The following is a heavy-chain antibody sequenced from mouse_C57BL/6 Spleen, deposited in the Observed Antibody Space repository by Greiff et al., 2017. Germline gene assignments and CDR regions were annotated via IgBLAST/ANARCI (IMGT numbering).Heavy chain of an antibody. D-gene: IGHD1-1*01. CDR2: IYPGGGYT. V-gene: IGHV1-63*01. CDR1: GYTFTNYW. Sequence: VKLMESGAELVRPGTSVKMSCKASGYTFTNYWIGWAKQRPGHGLEWIGDIYPGGGYTNYNEKFKGKATLTADKSSSTAYMQFSSLTSEDSAIYYCARYYGSSYYAMDYWGQGTSVTVSS. J-gene: IGHJ4*01. CDR3: ARYYGSSYYAMDY.